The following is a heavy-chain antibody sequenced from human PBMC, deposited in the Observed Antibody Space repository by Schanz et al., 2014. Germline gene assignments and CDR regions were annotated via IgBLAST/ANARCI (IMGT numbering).Heavy chain of an antibody. D-gene: IGHD2-2*01. CDR1: GFTFSSYA. Sequence: EVQLLESGGGLVQPGGSLRLSCAGSGFTFSSYAMSWVRQAPGKGLEWVANIKQDGSEKYYVDSVRGRFTISRDNAKNSLYLQMNSLRVDDTAVYYCASSRTRYCSSTSCVPGAFDFWGQGTLVTVSS. V-gene: IGHV3-7*03. CDR3: ASSRTRYCSSTSCVPGAFDF. CDR2: IKQDGSEK. J-gene: IGHJ3*01.